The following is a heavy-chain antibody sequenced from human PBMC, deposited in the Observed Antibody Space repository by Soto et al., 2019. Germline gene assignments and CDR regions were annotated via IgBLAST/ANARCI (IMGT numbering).Heavy chain of an antibody. D-gene: IGHD2-2*01. CDR3: AILQGPIVVVPTALWYGMDV. Sequence: PGESLKISCKGSGYSFTSYCISWVRQMPGKGLEWMGRIDPSDSYTNYSPSFQGHVTISADKSVSTAYLQWSSLKASDTAMYYCAILQGPIVVVPTALWYGMDVWGQGTTVTVSS. CDR1: GYSFTSYC. CDR2: IDPSDSYT. J-gene: IGHJ6*02. V-gene: IGHV5-10-1*01.